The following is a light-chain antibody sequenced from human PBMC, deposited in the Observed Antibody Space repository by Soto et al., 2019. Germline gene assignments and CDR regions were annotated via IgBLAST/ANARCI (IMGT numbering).Light chain of an antibody. Sequence: DIQLTQSPAFLSASVGDRVTISCRASQGISSNLAWYQQKPGNAPQVLIYGASTLESGVPSRFSGSGSGTEFTLTISSLQPEDFAAYYCQQLSSYPRTFGQGTKLEIK. V-gene: IGKV1-9*01. CDR3: QQLSSYPRT. J-gene: IGKJ2*01. CDR1: QGISSN. CDR2: GAS.